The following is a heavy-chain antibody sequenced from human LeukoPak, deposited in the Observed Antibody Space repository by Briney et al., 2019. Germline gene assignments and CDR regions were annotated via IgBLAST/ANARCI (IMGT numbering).Heavy chain of an antibody. CDR1: GYTLTELS. V-gene: IGHV1-24*01. D-gene: IGHD3-22*01. CDR2: FDPEDGET. Sequence: GASVKVSCKVYGYTLTELSMHWVRQAPGKGLEWMGGFDPEDGETIYAQKFQGRVTMTEDTSTDTAYMELSSLRSEDTAVYYCATGVYDSSGSDTWGQGTLVTVSS. CDR3: ATGVYDSSGSDT. J-gene: IGHJ4*02.